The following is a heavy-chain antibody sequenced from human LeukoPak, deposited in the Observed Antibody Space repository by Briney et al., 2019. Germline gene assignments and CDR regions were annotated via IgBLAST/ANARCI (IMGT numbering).Heavy chain of an antibody. Sequence: PSETLSLTCTVSGGSISSYYWSWIRQPAGKGLEWIGRIYTSGSTNYNPSLKSRVTISVDRSKNQFSLKLSSVTAADTAVYYCARDRVVPAAMPFYYYYYGMDVWGQGTTVTVSS. D-gene: IGHD2-2*01. CDR1: GGSISSYY. CDR2: IYTSGST. V-gene: IGHV4-4*07. J-gene: IGHJ6*02. CDR3: ARDRVVPAAMPFYYYYYGMDV.